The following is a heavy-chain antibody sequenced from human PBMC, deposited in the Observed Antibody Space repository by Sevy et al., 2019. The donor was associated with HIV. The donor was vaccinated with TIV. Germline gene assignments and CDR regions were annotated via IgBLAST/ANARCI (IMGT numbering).Heavy chain of an antibody. Sequence: ASVKVSCKASGGTFSSYAISWVRQAPGQGLEWMGGIIPIFGTANYAQKFQGRVTITADESTSTAYMELSSLRSEDTAVYYCARDEGYCSSTSCYVWWFDPWGQGTLVTVSS. J-gene: IGHJ5*02. CDR2: IIPIFGTA. CDR3: ARDEGYCSSTSCYVWWFDP. CDR1: GGTFSSYA. V-gene: IGHV1-69*13. D-gene: IGHD2-2*01.